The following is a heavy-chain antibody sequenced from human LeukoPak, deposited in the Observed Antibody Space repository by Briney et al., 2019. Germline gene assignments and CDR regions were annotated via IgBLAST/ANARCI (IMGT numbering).Heavy chain of an antibody. V-gene: IGHV1-18*01. J-gene: IGHJ4*02. CDR2: ISAYNGNT. CDR3: ARAWSGTDPNYYGSGSFKIGFDY. Sequence: GASVRVSCKASGYTFTSYGISWVRQAPGQGLEWMGWISAYNGNTNYAQKLQGRVTMTTDTSTSTAYMELRSLRSDDTAVYYCARAWSGTDPNYYGSGSFKIGFDYWGQGTLVTVSS. CDR1: GYTFTSYG. D-gene: IGHD3-10*01.